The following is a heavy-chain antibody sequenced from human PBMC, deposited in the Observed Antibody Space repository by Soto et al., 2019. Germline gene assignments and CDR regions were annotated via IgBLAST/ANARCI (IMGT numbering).Heavy chain of an antibody. V-gene: IGHV3-7*03. CDR1: GFTFSSYW. J-gene: IGHJ6*02. Sequence: GGSLRLSCAASGFTFSSYWMSWVRQAPGKGLEWVANIKQDGSEKYYVDSVKGRFTISRDNAKNSVYLQMNSLRAEDTAVYYCAREVRRITMVRGGIKTDNYYYGMDVWGQGTTVTVSS. D-gene: IGHD3-10*01. CDR3: AREVRRITMVRGGIKTDNYYYGMDV. CDR2: IKQDGSEK.